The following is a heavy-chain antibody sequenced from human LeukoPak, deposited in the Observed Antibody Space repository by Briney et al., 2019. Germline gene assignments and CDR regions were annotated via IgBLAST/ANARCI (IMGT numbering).Heavy chain of an antibody. Sequence: ASVKVSCKASGGTFSSYAISWVRQAPGQGLEWMGGIIPIFGTANYAQKFQGRVAITADESTSTAYMELSSLRSEDTAVYYCAREYYDSSGQSAFDIWGQGTMVTVSS. CDR1: GGTFSSYA. V-gene: IGHV1-69*13. J-gene: IGHJ3*02. CDR3: AREYYDSSGQSAFDI. D-gene: IGHD3-22*01. CDR2: IIPIFGTA.